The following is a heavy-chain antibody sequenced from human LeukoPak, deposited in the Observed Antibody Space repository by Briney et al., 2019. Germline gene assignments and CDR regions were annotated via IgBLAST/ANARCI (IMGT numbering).Heavy chain of an antibody. CDR3: ARDFYHSGTNWYDVFDV. CDR2: ISGSGGST. J-gene: IGHJ3*01. CDR1: GFTFSSYA. D-gene: IGHD1-1*01. Sequence: PGGSLRLSCAASGFTFSSYAMSWVRQAPGKGLEWVSAISGSGGSTYYADSVKGRFTISRDNSKNTLYLQMNSLRSDDTAVYYCARDFYHSGTNWYDVFDVWGQGTMVTVSS. V-gene: IGHV3-23*01.